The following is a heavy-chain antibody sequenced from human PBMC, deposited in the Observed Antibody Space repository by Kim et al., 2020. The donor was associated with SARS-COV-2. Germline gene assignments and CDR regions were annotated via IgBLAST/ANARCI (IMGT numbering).Heavy chain of an antibody. CDR3: ARDLTGIGMDV. Sequence: SETLSLTCTVSGASVSSGSHYWSWIRQTPGAGLEWIGYIYSRGSPNYNPSFKSRVTISLDTSKNQLSLKLSSVTASDTAVYYCARDLTGIGMDVWGQGTTVTVSS. CDR1: GASVSSGSHY. V-gene: IGHV4-61*01. CDR2: IYSRGSP. J-gene: IGHJ6*02. D-gene: IGHD3-9*01.